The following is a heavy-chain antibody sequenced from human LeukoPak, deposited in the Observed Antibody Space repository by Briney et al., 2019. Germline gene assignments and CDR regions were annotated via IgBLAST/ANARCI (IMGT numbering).Heavy chain of an antibody. J-gene: IGHJ4*02. Sequence: GGPRETSWKRSGSTFTSYWIGWVRKLQGKGLEWMQIIYPGDSDTRYSPSFQGQVTISADKSIRTAYLQWSSLKASDTAMYYCARLVGSGWYHFDSWGQGTLVTVSS. V-gene: IGHV5-51*01. D-gene: IGHD6-19*01. CDR2: IYPGDSDT. CDR1: GSTFTSYW. CDR3: ARLVGSGWYHFDS.